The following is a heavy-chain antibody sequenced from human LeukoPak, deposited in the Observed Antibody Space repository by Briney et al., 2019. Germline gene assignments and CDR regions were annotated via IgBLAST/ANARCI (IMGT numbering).Heavy chain of an antibody. D-gene: IGHD3-9*01. Sequence: GESLKISFKGSGYRFTSYWISWVRPMPGKGLGWMGRIDPSDSYTNYSPSFQGHVTISADKSISTAYLQWSSLKASDTAMYYCARLKDILTGYYTDDAFDIWGQGTMVTVSS. CDR3: ARLKDILTGYYTDDAFDI. V-gene: IGHV5-10-1*01. J-gene: IGHJ3*02. CDR2: IDPSDSYT. CDR1: GYRFTSYW.